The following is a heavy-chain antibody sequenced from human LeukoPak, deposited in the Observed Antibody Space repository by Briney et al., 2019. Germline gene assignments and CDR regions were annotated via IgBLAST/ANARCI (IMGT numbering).Heavy chain of an antibody. CDR3: ARGGVYCTNGVCSFDY. J-gene: IGHJ4*02. CDR1: GYTFTSYH. CDR2: INPSGGST. V-gene: IGHV1-46*01. D-gene: IGHD2-8*01. Sequence: ASVKVSCKASGYTFTSYHMHWVRQAPGEGIEWMGIINPSGGSTSYAQKFQGRVTMTKDTSTSTAYMELSLRSEDTAVYYCARGGVYCTNGVCSFDYWGQGTLVTVSS.